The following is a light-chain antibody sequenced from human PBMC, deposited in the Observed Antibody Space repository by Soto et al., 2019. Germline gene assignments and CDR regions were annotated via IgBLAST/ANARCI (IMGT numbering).Light chain of an antibody. CDR3: SSYTSSSTLYV. V-gene: IGLV2-14*01. J-gene: IGLJ1*01. CDR2: EVT. CDR1: SSDVGGYNY. Sequence: QSVLTQPASVSGAPGQSITISCSGTSSDVGGYNYVSWYQQYPGKAPKLIIDEVTNRPSGVSNRFSGSKSGNTASLTISGLQAEDEADHYCSSYTSSSTLYVFAAGTKVTVL.